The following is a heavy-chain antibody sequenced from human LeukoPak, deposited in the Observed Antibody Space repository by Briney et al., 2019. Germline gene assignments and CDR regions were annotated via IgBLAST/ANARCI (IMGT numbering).Heavy chain of an antibody. Sequence: PGGSLRLSCTASGFTFSSYWMHWIRQAPGKGLVWVSRFNTDGSSTDYADSVTGRFTISRDNAKNTLYLQMNSLRAEDTAVYYCARGSSVERAVLDYWGQGILVTVSS. CDR2: FNTDGSST. J-gene: IGHJ4*02. D-gene: IGHD6-25*01. CDR1: GFTFSSYW. V-gene: IGHV3-74*01. CDR3: ARGSSVERAVLDY.